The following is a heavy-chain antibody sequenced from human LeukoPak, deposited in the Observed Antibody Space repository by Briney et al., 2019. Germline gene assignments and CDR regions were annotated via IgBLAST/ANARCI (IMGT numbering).Heavy chain of an antibody. CDR1: GGSISSGDYY. CDR3: ARDDRRTADYSGMDV. CDR2: IYYSGST. D-gene: IGHD4-17*01. Sequence: SQTLSLTCTVSGGSISSGDYYWSWIRQPPGKGLEWIGYIYYSGSTYYNPSLKSRVTISVDTSKNQFSLKLSSVTAADTAVYYCARDDRRTADYSGMDVWGQGTTVTVSS. J-gene: IGHJ6*02. V-gene: IGHV4-30-4*01.